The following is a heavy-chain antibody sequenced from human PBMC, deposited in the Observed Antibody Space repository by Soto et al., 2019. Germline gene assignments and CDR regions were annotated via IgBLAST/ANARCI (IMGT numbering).Heavy chain of an antibody. CDR2: ISSSSSYI. V-gene: IGHV3-21*01. J-gene: IGHJ6*02. D-gene: IGHD3-3*01. CDR3: ARVSLFGIRFLEWLLKNGMDV. Sequence: PGGSLRLSCAASGFTFSSYSMNWVRQAPGKGLEWVSSISSSSSYIYYADSVKGRFTISRDNAKNSLYLQMNSLRAEDTAVYYCARVSLFGIRFLEWLLKNGMDVWGQGTTVTVSS. CDR1: GFTFSSYS.